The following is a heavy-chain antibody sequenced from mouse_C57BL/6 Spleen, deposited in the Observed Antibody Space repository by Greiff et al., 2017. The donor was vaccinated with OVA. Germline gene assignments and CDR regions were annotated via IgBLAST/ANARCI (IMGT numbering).Heavy chain of an antibody. V-gene: IGHV3-1*01. CDR3: ARARGSSYNYAMDY. D-gene: IGHD1-1*01. CDR2: ISYSGST. J-gene: IGHJ4*01. CDR1: GYSITSGYD. Sequence: EVKLQESGPGMVKPSQSLSLTCTVTGYSITSGYDWHWIRHFPGNKLEWMGYISYSGSTNYNPSLKSRISITHDTSKNHFFLTLNSVTTEDTATDYCARARGSSYNYAMDYWGQGTSVTVSS.